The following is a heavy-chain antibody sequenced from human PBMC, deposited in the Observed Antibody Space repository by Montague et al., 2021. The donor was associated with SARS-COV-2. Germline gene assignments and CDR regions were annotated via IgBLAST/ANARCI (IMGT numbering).Heavy chain of an antibody. J-gene: IGHJ4*02. V-gene: IGHV4-59*01. Sequence: SETLSLTCSVSGGSISTYYWSWIRQPPGKGLEWIGYIYYSGSTNYNPSLKSRVTISIDTSKNQFSLELSSVTAADMAVYYCAGPGGYCSGGSCYYDYWGQGTLVTVSS. CDR1: GGSISTYY. CDR2: IYYSGST. D-gene: IGHD2-15*01. CDR3: AGPGGYCSGGSCYYDY.